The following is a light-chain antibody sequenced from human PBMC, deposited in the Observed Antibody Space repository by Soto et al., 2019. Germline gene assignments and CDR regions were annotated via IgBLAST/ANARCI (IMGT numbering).Light chain of an antibody. Sequence: QSVLTQPRSVSGSPGQSVTISCTGTSSDVGGYNYVSWYQQHPGKAPKLIIYDVSNRPSGVSIRFSGSKSDNTASLTISGLQPEDEADYHCSSYTTSNTRQIVFGTGTKVTVL. CDR3: SSYTTSNTRQIV. V-gene: IGLV2-11*01. CDR1: SSDVGGYNY. J-gene: IGLJ1*01. CDR2: DVS.